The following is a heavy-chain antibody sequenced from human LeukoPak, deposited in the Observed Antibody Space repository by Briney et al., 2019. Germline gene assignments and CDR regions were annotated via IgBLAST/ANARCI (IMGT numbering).Heavy chain of an antibody. CDR2: IKQDGSEK. CDR3: ARDWFGEAAKADYGMDV. CDR1: GFTFSSYR. Sequence: GGSLRLSCAASGFTFSSYRMSWVRQAPGKGLEWVANIKQDGSEKYYVDSVKGRFTISRDNAKNSLYLQMNSLRAEDTAVYYSARDWFGEAAKADYGMDVWGQGTTVTVSS. J-gene: IGHJ6*02. V-gene: IGHV3-7*03. D-gene: IGHD3-10*01.